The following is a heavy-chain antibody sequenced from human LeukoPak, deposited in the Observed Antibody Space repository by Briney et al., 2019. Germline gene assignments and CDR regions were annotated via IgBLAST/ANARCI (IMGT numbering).Heavy chain of an antibody. CDR3: AKRYCTGTSCSYYYYYGMDV. V-gene: IGHV3-23*01. CDR2: ISGSGGST. J-gene: IGHJ6*02. Sequence: GGSLRLSCAASGFTFSSYAMSWVRQAPGKGLEWVSAISGSGGSTYYADSVKGRFTISRDNSKNTLFLQMNSLRAEDTAVYYCAKRYCTGTSCSYYYYYGMDVWGQGTTVTVSS. CDR1: GFTFSSYA. D-gene: IGHD2-2*01.